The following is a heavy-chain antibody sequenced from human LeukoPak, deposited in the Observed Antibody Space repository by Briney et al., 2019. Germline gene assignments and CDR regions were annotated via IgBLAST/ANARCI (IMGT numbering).Heavy chain of an antibody. CDR2: ISGSGGST. CDR1: GFTFSSYA. CDR3: AKDYGMITFGGVIVYPRAFDY. D-gene: IGHD3-16*02. V-gene: IGHV3-23*01. J-gene: IGHJ4*02. Sequence: PGGSLRLSCAAPGFTFSSYAMSWVRQAPGKGLEWVSAISGSGGSTYYADSVKGRFTISRDNSKNTLYLQMNSLRAEDTAVYYCAKDYGMITFGGVIVYPRAFDYWGQGTLVTVSS.